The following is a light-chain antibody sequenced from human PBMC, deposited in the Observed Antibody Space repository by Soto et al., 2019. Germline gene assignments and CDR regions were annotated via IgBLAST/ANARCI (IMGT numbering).Light chain of an antibody. Sequence: DIQMTQSPSSVSASVGGTVTVTCRASQGISRWLAWYQQKPGKAPRLLIYAASSLQNGVPPRFSGTYSGTDFSLTISSLQPGDSATYFCQQTRDFPLTFGGGTKVDIK. CDR1: QGISRW. CDR3: QQTRDFPLT. J-gene: IGKJ4*01. V-gene: IGKV1-12*01. CDR2: AAS.